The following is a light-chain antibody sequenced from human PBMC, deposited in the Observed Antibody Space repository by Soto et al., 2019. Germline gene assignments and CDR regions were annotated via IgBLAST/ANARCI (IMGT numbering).Light chain of an antibody. CDR1: QNIGSW. V-gene: IGKV1-5*03. CDR2: KAT. J-gene: IGKJ1*01. Sequence: DIQMTQSPSTLSASVGDGVTITCRASQNIGSWLAWYQQKPGEAPKLLISKATNLQSGVPSRFSGSGSGTDFSLTISSLQPVDSATYYCQQYNTYSPPWTFGQGTKVDIK. CDR3: QQYNTYSPPWT.